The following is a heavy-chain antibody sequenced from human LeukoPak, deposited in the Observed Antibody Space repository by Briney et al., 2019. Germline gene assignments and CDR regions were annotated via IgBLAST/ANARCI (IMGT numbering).Heavy chain of an antibody. J-gene: IGHJ3*02. CDR3: AKERRLRHDAFDI. CDR2: IWYDGSNK. Sequence: GGSLRLSCAASGFTFSSYGMHWVRQAPGKGLEWVAVIWYDGSNKYYADSVKGRFTISRDNSKNTLYLQMNSLRAEDTAVYHCAKERRLRHDAFDIWGQGTMVTVSS. D-gene: IGHD5-12*01. CDR1: GFTFSSYG. V-gene: IGHV3-33*06.